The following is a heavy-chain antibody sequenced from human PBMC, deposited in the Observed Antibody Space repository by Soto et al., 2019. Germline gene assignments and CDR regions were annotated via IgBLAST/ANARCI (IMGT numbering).Heavy chain of an antibody. V-gene: IGHV5-51*01. Sequence: GESLKISCKGSGYSFTSYWIGWVRQMPGKGLEWMGIIYPGDSDTRYSPSFQGQVTISADKSISTAYLQWSSLKASDTAMYYCARQRSGYSYGALDYYYGMDVWGQGTTVTV. J-gene: IGHJ6*02. CDR2: IYPGDSDT. CDR3: ARQRSGYSYGALDYYYGMDV. D-gene: IGHD5-18*01. CDR1: GYSFTSYW.